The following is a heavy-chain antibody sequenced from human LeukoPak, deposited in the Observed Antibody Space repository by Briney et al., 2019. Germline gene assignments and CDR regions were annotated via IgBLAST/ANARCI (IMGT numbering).Heavy chain of an antibody. J-gene: IGHJ6*02. CDR2: INSDGSST. V-gene: IGHV3-74*01. CDR3: AKDVYYDRSGYYFYYYGMDV. CDR1: GFTFSSYW. D-gene: IGHD3-22*01. Sequence: GGSLRLSCAASGFTFSSYWMHWVRQAPGKGLVWVSRINSDGSSTTYADSVKGRFTISRDNSKNTLYLQMDSLRAEDTAVYYCAKDVYYDRSGYYFYYYGMDVWGQGTTVTVSS.